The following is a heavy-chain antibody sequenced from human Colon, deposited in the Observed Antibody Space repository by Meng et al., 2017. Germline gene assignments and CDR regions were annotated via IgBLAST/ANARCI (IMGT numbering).Heavy chain of an antibody. CDR2: IKPDGRTT. CDR1: GFTFSTYA. CDR3: ASDWDWVVWDY. J-gene: IGHJ4*02. Sequence: GESLKISCAASGFTFSTYAMHWVRQAPGKGLVWVSQIKPDGRTTAYADSVKGRFTISRDNAKSTLYLEMNSLRAEDAAVYYCASDWDWVVWDYWGQGTLVTVSS. D-gene: IGHD3/OR15-3a*01. V-gene: IGHV3-74*01.